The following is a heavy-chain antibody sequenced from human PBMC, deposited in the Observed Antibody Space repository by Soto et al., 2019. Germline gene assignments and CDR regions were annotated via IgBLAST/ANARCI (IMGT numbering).Heavy chain of an antibody. CDR2: IYYSGST. J-gene: IGHJ6*02. V-gene: IGHV4-39*01. D-gene: IGHD3-10*02. CDR1: GGSISSSSYY. Sequence: PSETLSLTCTVSGGSISSSSYYWGWIRQPPGKGLEWIGSIYYSGSTYYNPSLKSRVTISVDTSKNQFSLKLSSVTAADTAVYYCARLFGEFTYYYYGMDVWGQGTTVS. CDR3: ARLFGEFTYYYYGMDV.